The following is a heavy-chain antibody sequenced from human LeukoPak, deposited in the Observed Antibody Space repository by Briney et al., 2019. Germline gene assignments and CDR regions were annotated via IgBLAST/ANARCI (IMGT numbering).Heavy chain of an antibody. J-gene: IGHJ4*02. V-gene: IGHV3-23*01. CDR3: AKGYYDYVWGSYYFDY. D-gene: IGHD3-16*01. CDR1: GFTFSGYA. CDR2: ISGSSGST. Sequence: GGSLRLSCAASGFTFSGYAMSWVRQAPGKGLEWVSAISGSSGSTYYADSVKGRFTISRDNSRDTLYLQMNSLRAEDTAVYYCAKGYYDYVWGSYYFDYWGQGTLVTVSS.